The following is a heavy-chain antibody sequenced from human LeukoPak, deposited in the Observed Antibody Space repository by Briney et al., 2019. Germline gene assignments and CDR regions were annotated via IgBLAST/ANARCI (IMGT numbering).Heavy chain of an antibody. D-gene: IGHD4-11*01. V-gene: IGHV3-48*01. CDR2: ISSSSSTI. CDR1: GFTFSSYS. Sequence: GGSLRLSCAASGFTFSSYSMNWVRQAPGKGLEWVSYISSSSSTIYYADSVKGRFTISRDNAKNSLYLQMNSLRAEDTAVYYCARTTDPTTVTSPFDYWGQGTLVTASS. CDR3: ARTTDPTTVTSPFDY. J-gene: IGHJ4*02.